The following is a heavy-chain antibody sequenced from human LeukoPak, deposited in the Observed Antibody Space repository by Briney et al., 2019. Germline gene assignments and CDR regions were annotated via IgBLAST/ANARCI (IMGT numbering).Heavy chain of an antibody. Sequence: GGSLRLSCEVSGITFSSPRMNWVRQAPGKGLEWVPYISSRGTTKHYADSVKGRFTISRDNAKNALYLQMNSLRVEDTAVYYCANFEPGYTSSWYAEFWGQGTLVTVSS. CDR1: GITFSSPR. CDR3: ANFEPGYTSSWYAEF. CDR2: ISSRGTTK. V-gene: IGHV3-48*03. J-gene: IGHJ4*02. D-gene: IGHD6-13*01.